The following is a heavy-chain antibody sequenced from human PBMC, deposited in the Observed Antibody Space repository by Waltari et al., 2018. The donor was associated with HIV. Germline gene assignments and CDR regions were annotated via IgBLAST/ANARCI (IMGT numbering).Heavy chain of an antibody. CDR2: IYYSGST. CDR3: ASSSIAARYYFDY. J-gene: IGHJ4*02. D-gene: IGHD6-6*01. CDR1: GGSISSYY. V-gene: IGHV4-59*01. Sequence: QVQLQESGPGLVTPAETLSLTCTAPGGSISSYYWTWLRQPPGKGLEWIGYIYYSGSTNYNPSLKSRVTISVDTSKNQFSLKLSSVTAADTAVYYCASSSIAARYYFDYWGQGTLVTVSS.